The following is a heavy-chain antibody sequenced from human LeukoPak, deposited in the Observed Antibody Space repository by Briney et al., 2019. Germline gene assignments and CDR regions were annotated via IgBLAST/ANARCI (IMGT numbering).Heavy chain of an antibody. D-gene: IGHD3-9*01. V-gene: IGHV1-2*02. J-gene: IGHJ6*02. CDR2: INPNSGGT. CDR1: GYTFTGYY. Sequence: ASVKVSCKASGYTFTGYYMHWVRQAPGQGLERMGWINPNSGGTNYAQKFQGRVTMTRDTSISTAYMELSRLRSDDTAVYYCARDLGSTIYYYAMDVWGQGTTVTVSS. CDR3: ARDLGSTIYYYAMDV.